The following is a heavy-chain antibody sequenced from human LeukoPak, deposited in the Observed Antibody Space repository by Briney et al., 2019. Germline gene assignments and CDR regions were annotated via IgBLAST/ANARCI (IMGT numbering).Heavy chain of an antibody. CDR1: GFTFSAYA. CDR2: ISDSAGST. Sequence: GGSLRLSCAASGFTFSAYAMSWVRQAPGKGLEWVSSISDSAGSTYYAASVTGRFTISRDSSRTTLYLQVNSLRAEDTAVYYCAKQSAGVTTGYFDYWGQGTPVTVSS. CDR3: AKQSAGVTTGYFDY. D-gene: IGHD1-26*01. V-gene: IGHV3-23*01. J-gene: IGHJ4*02.